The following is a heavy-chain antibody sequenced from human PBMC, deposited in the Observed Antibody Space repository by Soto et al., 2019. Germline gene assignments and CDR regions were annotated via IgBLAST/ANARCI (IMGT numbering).Heavy chain of an antibody. Sequence: PSETLSLTCTVSGGAISSSSYYWGWIRQPPGKGLEWIGSFYYSGSTYYNPSLKSRVSISVDTSKNQFSLKLSSVIAADTAVYYCARHCPLYSRSPGWFDPWGQGTLVTVSS. CDR2: FYYSGST. CDR3: ARHCPLYSRSPGWFDP. V-gene: IGHV4-39*01. J-gene: IGHJ5*02. CDR1: GGAISSSSYY. D-gene: IGHD6-13*01.